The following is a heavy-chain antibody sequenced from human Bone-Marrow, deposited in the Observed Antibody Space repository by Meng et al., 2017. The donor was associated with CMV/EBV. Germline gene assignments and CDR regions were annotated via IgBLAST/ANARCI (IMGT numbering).Heavy chain of an antibody. CDR1: GYTFTSYT. D-gene: IGHD6-19*01. Sequence: QVQLVQSGAEVKKPGASVRVSCKASGYTFTSYTIHWVRQAPGQSLEWMGWINAGNGNTIYSQEFQGRVTITRDTSATTAYMELSNLISEDTAVYYCARGVSGYSSGWYSWYFDLWGRGTLVTVSS. CDR2: INAGNGNT. V-gene: IGHV1-3*01. CDR3: ARGVSGYSSGWYSWYFDL. J-gene: IGHJ2*01.